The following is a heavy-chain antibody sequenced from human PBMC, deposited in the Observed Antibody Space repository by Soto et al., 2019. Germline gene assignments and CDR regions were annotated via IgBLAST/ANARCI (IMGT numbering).Heavy chain of an antibody. J-gene: IGHJ6*02. D-gene: IGHD3-10*01. Sequence: GASVKVSCKVSGYTFTSYGISWVRQAPGQGLEWMGWISAYNGNTNYAQKLQGRVTMTTDTSTSTAYMELRSLRSDDTAVYYCARDAIHVDYYGSGSYHLDYYYYGMDVWGQGTTVTVSS. CDR3: ARDAIHVDYYGSGSYHLDYYYYGMDV. V-gene: IGHV1-18*01. CDR2: ISAYNGNT. CDR1: GYTFTSYG.